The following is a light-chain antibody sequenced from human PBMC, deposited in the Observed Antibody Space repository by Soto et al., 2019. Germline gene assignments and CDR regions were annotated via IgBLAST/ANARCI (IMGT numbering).Light chain of an antibody. Sequence: EIVMTQSPATLSVSPGERATLSCRASQSVSSNLAWYQQKPGQAPRLLIYGASTRATGIPARFSGSGSGTEFTLTISSLQPEDFAVYYCQQYGSSPPFTFGPGTKVDIK. CDR2: GAS. CDR1: QSVSSN. CDR3: QQYGSSPPFT. V-gene: IGKV3-15*01. J-gene: IGKJ3*01.